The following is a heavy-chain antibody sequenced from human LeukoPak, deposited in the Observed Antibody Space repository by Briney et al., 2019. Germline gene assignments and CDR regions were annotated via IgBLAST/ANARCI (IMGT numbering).Heavy chain of an antibody. D-gene: IGHD3-16*01. J-gene: IGHJ3*02. Sequence: GGSLRLSCAASGFTFSSYSMNWVRQAPGKGLEWVSYISSSSNTIYYADSVKGRFTISRDNAKNSLYLQMNSLRAEDTAVYYCARGAYTARAFDIWGQGTMVTVSS. CDR3: ARGAYTARAFDI. CDR1: GFTFSSYS. V-gene: IGHV3-48*04. CDR2: ISSSSNTI.